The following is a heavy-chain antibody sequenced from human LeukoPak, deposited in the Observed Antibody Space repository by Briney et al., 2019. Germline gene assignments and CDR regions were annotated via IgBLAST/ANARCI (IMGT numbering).Heavy chain of an antibody. D-gene: IGHD3-3*01. CDR1: GYSISSVYY. J-gene: IGHJ4*02. CDR3: AMRPLTVWSGYYGGLDY. Sequence: SETLSLTCTVSGYSISSVYYWSWIRQPAGKGLEWIGRIYTSGSTNYNPSLKSRVTMSVDTSKNQFSLKLSSVTAADTAVYYCAMRPLTVWSGYYGGLDYWGQGTLVTVSS. V-gene: IGHV4-4*07. CDR2: IYTSGST.